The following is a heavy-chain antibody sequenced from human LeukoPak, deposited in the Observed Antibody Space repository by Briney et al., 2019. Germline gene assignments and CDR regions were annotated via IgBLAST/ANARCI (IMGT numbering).Heavy chain of an antibody. D-gene: IGHD6-19*01. CDR3: ARAPMYSSGWYGIDY. CDR2: ISAYNGNT. J-gene: IGHJ4*02. CDR1: GYTFTSYG. V-gene: IGHV1-18*01. Sequence: GASVKVSCKASGYTFTSYGISWMRQAPGQGLEWMGWISAYNGNTNYAQKLQGRVTTTTDTSTSTAYMELRSLRSDDTAVYYCARAPMYSSGWYGIDYWGQGTLVTVSS.